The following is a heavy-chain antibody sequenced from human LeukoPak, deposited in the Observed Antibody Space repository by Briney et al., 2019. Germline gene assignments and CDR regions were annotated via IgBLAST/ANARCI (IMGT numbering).Heavy chain of an antibody. J-gene: IGHJ4*02. V-gene: IGHV1-69*04. CDR1: GGTFSSYA. CDR2: IIPILGIA. CDR3: ARGGRAGYSSSSNGGYVY. Sequence: SVKVSCKASGGTFSSYAISWVRQAPGQGLEWMGRIIPILGIANYAQKFQGRVTTTADKSTSTAYMVLSSLRSEDTAVYYCARGGRAGYSSSSNGGYVYWGQGTLVTVSS. D-gene: IGHD6-6*01.